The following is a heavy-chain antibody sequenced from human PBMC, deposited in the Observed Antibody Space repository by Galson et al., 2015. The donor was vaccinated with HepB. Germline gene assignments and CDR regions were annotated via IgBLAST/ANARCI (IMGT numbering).Heavy chain of an antibody. J-gene: IGHJ4*02. CDR3: ARGPNCGGDCYSDY. CDR1: GGTFSSYA. CDR2: IIPIFGTA. Sequence: SVKVSCKASGGTFSSYAISWVRQAPGQGLEWMGGIIPIFGTANYAQKFRGRVTITADESTSTAYMELSSLRSEDTAVYYCARGPNCGGDCYSDYWGQGTLVTVS. V-gene: IGHV1-69*13. D-gene: IGHD2-21*02.